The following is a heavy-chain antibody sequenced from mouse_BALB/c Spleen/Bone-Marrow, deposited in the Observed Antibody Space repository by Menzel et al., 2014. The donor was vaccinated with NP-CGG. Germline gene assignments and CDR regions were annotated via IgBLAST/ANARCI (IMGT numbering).Heavy chain of an antibody. J-gene: IGHJ4*01. V-gene: IGHV1-61*01. D-gene: IGHD2-10*02. Sequence: QVQLPQSGAEPVRPGASVKLSCKASGYSFISYWMNWVKQRPGQGLEWIGMIHPSDSETNLNQKFKDKATLTVDKSSTTAYMQLRSPTSEDSAVHYCAREYGNYPNNYAMDSWGQGTSVTDYS. CDR3: AREYGNYPNNYAMDS. CDR2: IHPSDSET. CDR1: GYSFISYW.